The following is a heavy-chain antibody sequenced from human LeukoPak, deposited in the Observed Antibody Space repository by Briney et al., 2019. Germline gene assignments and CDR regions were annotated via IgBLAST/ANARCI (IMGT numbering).Heavy chain of an antibody. CDR2: IYPGGSDT. CDR1: GYSFTSYW. J-gene: IGHJ5*02. Sequence: GESLKISCKGSGYSFTSYWIGWVRQLPGKGLEWMGIIYPGGSDTRYSPSFQGQVTISADKSISTAYLQWSSLKASDTAMYYCARGYCSGGSCFNWFDPWGQGTLVTVSS. D-gene: IGHD2-15*01. CDR3: ARGYCSGGSCFNWFDP. V-gene: IGHV5-51*01.